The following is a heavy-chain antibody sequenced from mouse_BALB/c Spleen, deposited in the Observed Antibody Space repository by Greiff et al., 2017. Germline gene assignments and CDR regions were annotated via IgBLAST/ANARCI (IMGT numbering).Heavy chain of an antibody. CDR1: GYTFTSYY. CDR3: ARFRITTGYAMDY. D-gene: IGHD1-1*01. Sequence: QVQLQQSGPELVKPGASVRISCKASGYTFTSYYIHWVKQRPGQGLEWIGWIYPGNVNTKYNEKFKGKATLTADKSSSTAYMQLSSLTSEDSAVYYCARFRITTGYAMDYGGQGTSVTVSS. J-gene: IGHJ4*01. CDR2: IYPGNVNT. V-gene: IGHV1S56*01.